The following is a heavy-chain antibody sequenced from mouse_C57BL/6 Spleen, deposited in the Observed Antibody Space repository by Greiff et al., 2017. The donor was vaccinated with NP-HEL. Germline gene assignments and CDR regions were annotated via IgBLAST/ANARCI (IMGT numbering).Heavy chain of an antibody. CDR1: GFTFSDYG. Sequence: DVQLVESGGGLVKPGGSLKLSCAASGFTFSDYGMHWVRQAPEKGLEWVAYISSGSSTIYYADTVKGRFTISRDNAKNTLFLQMTSLRSEDTAMYYCARGDYDGSYYAMDYWGQGTSVTVSS. CDR2: ISSGSSTI. V-gene: IGHV5-17*01. D-gene: IGHD2-4*01. J-gene: IGHJ4*01. CDR3: ARGDYDGSYYAMDY.